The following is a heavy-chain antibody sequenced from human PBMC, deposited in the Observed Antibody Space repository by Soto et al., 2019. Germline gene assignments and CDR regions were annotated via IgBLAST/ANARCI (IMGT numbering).Heavy chain of an antibody. CDR3: ARDQTGADAFDI. V-gene: IGHV3-74*01. CDR2: INSDGSST. CDR1: GFTFSSYW. J-gene: IGHJ3*02. Sequence: GGSLRLSCAASGFTFSSYWMHWVRQAPGKGLVWVSRINSDGSSTSYADSVKGRFTISRDNAKNTLYPQMNSLRAEDTAVYYCARDQTGADAFDIWGQGTMVTVSS. D-gene: IGHD7-27*01.